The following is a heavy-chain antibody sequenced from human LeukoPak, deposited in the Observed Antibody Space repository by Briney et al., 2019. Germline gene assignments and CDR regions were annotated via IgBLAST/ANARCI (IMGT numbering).Heavy chain of an antibody. V-gene: IGHV3-23*01. CDR1: GFTFTSHA. J-gene: IGHJ4*02. D-gene: IGHD3-22*01. CDR3: ARLYYDSSGYYLGF. Sequence: PGGSLRLSCAASGFTFTSHAMSWVRQAPGEGLEWVSIISASGGSTYYADSVKGRFTISRDNSKNTLYLQMNSLRAEDTAVYYCARLYYDSSGYYLGFWGQGTLVTVSS. CDR2: ISASGGST.